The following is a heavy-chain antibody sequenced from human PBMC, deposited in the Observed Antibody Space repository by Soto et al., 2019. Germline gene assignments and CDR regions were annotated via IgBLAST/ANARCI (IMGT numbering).Heavy chain of an antibody. CDR3: ATRRDASYYYYGMDV. D-gene: IGHD2-2*01. Sequence: LRLCCAGSGFTFSTYAMTWVRQAPEKGLEWVSAISDSGGSTYYADSVKGRFTISRDNSKNTLFLQMNSLRAEDTAVYYCATRRDASYYYYGMDVWGQGTTVIVSS. V-gene: IGHV3-23*01. CDR1: GFTFSTYA. J-gene: IGHJ6*02. CDR2: ISDSGGST.